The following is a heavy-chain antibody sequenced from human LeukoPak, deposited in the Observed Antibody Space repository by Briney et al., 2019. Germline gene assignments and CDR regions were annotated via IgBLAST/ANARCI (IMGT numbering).Heavy chain of an antibody. Sequence: SETLSLTCTVSGGSIRSYYWSWIRQPPGKGLEWIGYIYSSGSTNYNPSLKSRVTMSVDTSKNQFSLKLTSVTAADTAVYYCASLTSEGWYSDLWGRGTLVTVSS. D-gene: IGHD1-14*01. J-gene: IGHJ2*01. CDR3: ASLTSEGWYSDL. CDR2: IYSSGST. CDR1: GGSIRSYY. V-gene: IGHV4-59*08.